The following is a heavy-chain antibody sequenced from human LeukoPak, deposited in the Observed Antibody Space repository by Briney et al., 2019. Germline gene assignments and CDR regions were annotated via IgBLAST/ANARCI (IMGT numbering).Heavy chain of an antibody. J-gene: IGHJ6*02. CDR2: IYYSGST. V-gene: IGHV4-30-4*01. Sequence: PSQTLSLTCTVSGGSISSGDYYWSWIRQPPGKGLEWIGYIYYSGSTYYNPSLKSRVTISVDTSKNQFSLKLSSVTAADTAVYYCARVGEYYGSGYYYGMDVWGQGTTVTVSS. D-gene: IGHD3-10*01. CDR3: ARVGEYYGSGYYYGMDV. CDR1: GGSISSGDYY.